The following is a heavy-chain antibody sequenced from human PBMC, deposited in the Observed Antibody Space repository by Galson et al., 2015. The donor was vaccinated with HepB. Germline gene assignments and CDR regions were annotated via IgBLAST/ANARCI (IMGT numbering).Heavy chain of an antibody. CDR3: AKRTSSSGVFDY. V-gene: IGHV3-23*01. Sequence: SLRLSCAASGFTFSSYAMSWVRQAPGKGLEWVSAISGSGGSTYYADSVKGRFTISRDNSKNTPYLQMNSLRAEDTAVYYCAKRTSSSGVFDYWGQGTLVTVSS. CDR2: ISGSGGST. J-gene: IGHJ4*02. D-gene: IGHD6-13*01. CDR1: GFTFSSYA.